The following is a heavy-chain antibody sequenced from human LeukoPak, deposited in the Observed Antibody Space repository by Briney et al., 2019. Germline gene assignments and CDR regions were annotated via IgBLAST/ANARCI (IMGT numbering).Heavy chain of an antibody. Sequence: SVKVSCTASGYTFTSYGISWVRQAPGQGLEWMGGIIPIFGTANYAQKFQGRVTITADESTSTAYMELSSLRSEDTAVYYCARGFWHDSSGYYYYYYGMDVWGQGTTVTVSS. D-gene: IGHD3-22*01. CDR1: GYTFTSYG. V-gene: IGHV1-69*13. CDR3: ARGFWHDSSGYYYYYYGMDV. CDR2: IIPIFGTA. J-gene: IGHJ6*02.